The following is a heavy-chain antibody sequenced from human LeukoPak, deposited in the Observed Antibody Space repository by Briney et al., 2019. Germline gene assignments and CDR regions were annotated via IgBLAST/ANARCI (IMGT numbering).Heavy chain of an antibody. V-gene: IGHV3-53*01. CDR1: GFTFSSYS. CDR2: IYSGGST. CDR3: ARVGDYGDYSTVVA. J-gene: IGHJ5*02. D-gene: IGHD4-17*01. Sequence: GGSLRLSCSASGFTFSSYSMNWVRQAPGKGLEWVSVIYSGGSTYYADSVKGRFTISRDNSKNTLYLQMNSLRAEDTAVYYCARVGDYGDYSTVVAWGQGTLVTVSS.